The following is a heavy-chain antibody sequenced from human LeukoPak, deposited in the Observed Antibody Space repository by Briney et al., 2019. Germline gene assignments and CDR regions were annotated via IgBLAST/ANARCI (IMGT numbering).Heavy chain of an antibody. CDR2: ISGSGGST. CDR1: GFTFSSYA. J-gene: IGHJ6*02. D-gene: IGHD3-10*01. Sequence: PGGSLRLSCAASGFTFSSYAMSWVRQAPGKGLEWVSAISGSGGSTYYADSVKGRFTISRDNSKNTLYLQMNSLRAEDTAVYYCAKDSVERPKIWFGEFVYGMDVWGQGTTVTVSS. CDR3: AKDSVERPKIWFGEFVYGMDV. V-gene: IGHV3-23*01.